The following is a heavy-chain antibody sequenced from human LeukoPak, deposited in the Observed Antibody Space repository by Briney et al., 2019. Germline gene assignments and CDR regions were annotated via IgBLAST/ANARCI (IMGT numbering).Heavy chain of an antibody. V-gene: IGHV3-66*02. Sequence: GVLRLSCATSGLGITNNYINWRRPARGKGVGWGSVISSGGMTEFADSVKGRSSISTDTTTNTVFLQMNTLRLDDTAVYYCARSQGIADAFDLWGQGTRVTVSS. CDR2: ISSGGMT. J-gene: IGHJ3*01. CDR1: GLGITNNY. D-gene: IGHD2-15*01. CDR3: ARSQGIADAFDL.